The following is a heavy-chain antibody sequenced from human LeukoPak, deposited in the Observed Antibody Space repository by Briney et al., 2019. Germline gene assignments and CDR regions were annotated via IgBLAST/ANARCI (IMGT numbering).Heavy chain of an antibody. CDR2: IYPGDSDT. V-gene: IGHV5-51*03. CDR3: ARATWQLVPPYYFDY. Sequence: GESLKITCKGSGYSFSSYWIGWVRQMPGKGLEWMGIIYPGDSDTRYSPSFQGQVTISADESISTAYLQWSSLKASDTAMYFCARATWQLVPPYYFDYWGQGSLVTVSS. CDR1: GYSFSSYW. J-gene: IGHJ4*02. D-gene: IGHD1-1*01.